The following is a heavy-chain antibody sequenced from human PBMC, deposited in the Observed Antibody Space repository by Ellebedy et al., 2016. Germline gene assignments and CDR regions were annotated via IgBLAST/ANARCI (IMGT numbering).Heavy chain of an antibody. D-gene: IGHD7-27*01. Sequence: SETLSLXCTVSGGSISSSSYYWGWIRQPPGKGLEWIGSIYYSGSTYYNPSLKSRVTISVDTSKNQFSLKLSSVTAADTAVYYCARGLGYYGMDVWGQGTTVTVSS. CDR1: GGSISSSSYY. V-gene: IGHV4-39*07. CDR2: IYYSGST. J-gene: IGHJ6*02. CDR3: ARGLGYYGMDV.